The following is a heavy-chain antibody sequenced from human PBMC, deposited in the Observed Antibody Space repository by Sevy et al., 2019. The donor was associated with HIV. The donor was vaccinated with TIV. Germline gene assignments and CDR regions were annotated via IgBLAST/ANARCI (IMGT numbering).Heavy chain of an antibody. D-gene: IGHD3-22*01. V-gene: IGHV3-21*01. Sequence: GGSLRLSCAASGFTFSSYSMNWVRQAPGKGLEWVSSISSSSSYIYYADSVKGRFTISRDNAKNSRYLQMNSLRAEDTAVYYCARAASYYYDSSGSYHRYVDAFDIWGQGTMVTVSS. J-gene: IGHJ3*02. CDR1: GFTFSSYS. CDR3: ARAASYYYDSSGSYHRYVDAFDI. CDR2: ISSSSSYI.